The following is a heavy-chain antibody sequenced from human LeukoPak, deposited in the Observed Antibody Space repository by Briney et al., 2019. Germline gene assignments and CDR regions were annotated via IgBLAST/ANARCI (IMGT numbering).Heavy chain of an antibody. CDR1: GFNFSTYW. J-gene: IGHJ4*02. Sequence: GGSLRLSCAASGFNFSTYWMTWVRQVLGKGLEWVANIKEDGSEIYYVDAVKGRFSISRDNAKTSLYLQMNNLSVADTAVYYCVTDQTGRHPYFFDYWGQGTQVTVSS. V-gene: IGHV3-7*01. CDR2: IKEDGSEI. CDR3: VTDQTGRHPYFFDY. D-gene: IGHD3-10*01.